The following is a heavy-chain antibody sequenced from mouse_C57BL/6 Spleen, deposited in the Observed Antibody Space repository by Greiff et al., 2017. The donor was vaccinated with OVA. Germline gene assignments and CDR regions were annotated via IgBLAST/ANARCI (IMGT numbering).Heavy chain of an antibody. CDR1: GFSLTSYG. CDR2: IWSGGST. J-gene: IGHJ4*01. CDR3: ARMGYGNYKGDAMDY. V-gene: IGHV2-2*01. D-gene: IGHD2-10*02. Sequence: VQLQQSGPGLVQPSQSLSITCTVSGFSLTSYGVHWVRQSPGKGLEWLGVIWSGGSTDYNAAFISRLSISKDNSKSQVFFKMNSLQADDTAIYYCARMGYGNYKGDAMDYWGQGTSVTVSS.